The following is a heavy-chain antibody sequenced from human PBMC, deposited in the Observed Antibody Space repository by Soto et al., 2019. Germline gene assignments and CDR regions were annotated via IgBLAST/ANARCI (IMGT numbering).Heavy chain of an antibody. CDR2: IYPGDSDT. V-gene: IGHV5-51*01. CDR3: ARTAKYYYGSGSYYIFRGMDV. Sequence: GESLKISCKGSGYSFTSYWIGWVRQMPGKGLEWMGIIYPGDSDTRYSPSFQGQVTISADKSISTAYLQWSSLKASDTAMYYCARTAKYYYGSGSYYIFRGMDVWGQGTTVTVSS. J-gene: IGHJ6*02. CDR1: GYSFTSYW. D-gene: IGHD3-10*01.